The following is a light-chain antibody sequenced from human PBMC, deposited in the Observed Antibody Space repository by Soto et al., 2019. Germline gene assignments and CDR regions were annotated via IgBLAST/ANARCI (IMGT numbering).Light chain of an antibody. CDR3: QHYYNYSPPFT. V-gene: IGKV1-5*01. CDR2: DAS. Sequence: DIQMTQSPSTLSASVGDRVTITCRASQSISTWLAWYQKKPGKAPKLLIYDASSLESGVPSRFSGGGSGTEFTLTISSLQPDDFATYYCQHYYNYSPPFTFGQGTKLEVK. J-gene: IGKJ2*01. CDR1: QSISTW.